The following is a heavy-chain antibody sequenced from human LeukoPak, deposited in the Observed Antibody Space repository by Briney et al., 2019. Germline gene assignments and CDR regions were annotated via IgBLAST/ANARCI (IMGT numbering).Heavy chain of an antibody. V-gene: IGHV3-30*18. Sequence: GGSMSLSWAASGFTFSSYGMHWVRQAPGKGLEWVAVISYDGSNKYNADSVKGRFTISRDTSKNTLYLQMNSLRVEDTPVYYCAKGVDDYGSPDYGMDVWGQGTTVTVSS. D-gene: IGHD4-17*01. CDR3: AKGVDDYGSPDYGMDV. CDR2: ISYDGSNK. J-gene: IGHJ6*02. CDR1: GFTFSSYG.